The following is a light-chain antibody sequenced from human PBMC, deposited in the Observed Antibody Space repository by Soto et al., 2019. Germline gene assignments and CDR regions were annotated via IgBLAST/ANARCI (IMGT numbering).Light chain of an antibody. CDR1: QSAISN. J-gene: IGKJ4*01. Sequence: EIVMTQSPATLSVSPGERVTLSCRASQSAISNLAWYQQKPGQTHRLLIYDAYTRATDIQARFSGSGSGTDFTLTIRSLLSEDFAVYYCKRYDNWPLTFGGGTKVDIK. CDR3: KRYDNWPLT. V-gene: IGKV3-15*01. CDR2: DAY.